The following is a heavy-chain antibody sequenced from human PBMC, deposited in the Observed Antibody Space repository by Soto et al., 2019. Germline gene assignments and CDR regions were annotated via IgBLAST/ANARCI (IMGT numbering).Heavy chain of an antibody. J-gene: IGHJ5*02. CDR1: GFSLSTSGAA. CDR2: IYWDGDK. D-gene: IGHD3-3*01. Sequence: QINLIESGPTLVKPTQTLTLTCTFSGFSLSTSGAAVGWVRQPPGRALEWLALIYWDGDKRYNASLGNRLTITKDTSMTQVVLTLTNVDPADTATYYCAHRATMTIFGLIIDNGIWFEPWGQGTRVIVSS. V-gene: IGHV2-5*02. CDR3: AHRATMTIFGLIIDNGIWFEP.